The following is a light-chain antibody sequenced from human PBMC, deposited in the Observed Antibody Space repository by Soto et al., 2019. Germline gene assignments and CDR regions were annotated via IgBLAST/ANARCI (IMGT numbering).Light chain of an antibody. Sequence: DIVMTKSQAPPSVSPGERSTLSCPASQSVSSNLAWYQQKPGQAPRLLIYGASSRATGIPDRFSGSGSGTDFTLTISRLEPEDCAVYYCQKCGSSPINCGQGKRREIK. CDR2: GAS. CDR3: QKCGSSPIN. CDR1: QSVSSN. V-gene: IGKV3-20*01. J-gene: IGKJ5*01.